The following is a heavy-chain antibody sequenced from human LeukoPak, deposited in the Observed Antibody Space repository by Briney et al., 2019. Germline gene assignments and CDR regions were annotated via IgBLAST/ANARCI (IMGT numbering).Heavy chain of an antibody. CDR1: GFTFSSYA. CDR3: ARDTSSGWYVDY. D-gene: IGHD6-19*01. V-gene: IGHV3-21*01. Sequence: GGSLRLSCAAYGFTFSSYAMSWVRQAPGKGPEWVSSISSTSSYVYYADSVRGRFTISRDNAKNSLYLQMDSLRAEDTAVYYCARDTSSGWYVDYWGQGTLVTVSS. J-gene: IGHJ4*02. CDR2: ISSTSSYV.